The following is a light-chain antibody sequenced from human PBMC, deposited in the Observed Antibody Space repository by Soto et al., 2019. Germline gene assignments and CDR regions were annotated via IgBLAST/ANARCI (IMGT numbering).Light chain of an antibody. CDR2: GAS. J-gene: IGKJ1*01. CDR3: QQYGTSPRGT. CDR1: QSVSSN. Sequence: EIVMTQSPATLSVSPGERATLSCRASQSVSSNLAWYQQKPGQAPRLLIYGASTRATGIPARFSGSGSGTEFTLTISSLQSEDFAVYYCQQYGTSPRGTFGQGTKV. V-gene: IGKV3-15*01.